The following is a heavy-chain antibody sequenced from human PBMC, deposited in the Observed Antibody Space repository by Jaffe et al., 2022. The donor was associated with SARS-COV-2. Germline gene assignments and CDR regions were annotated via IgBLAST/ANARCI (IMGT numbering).Heavy chain of an antibody. Sequence: QVQLVQSGAEVKKPGASVKVSCKASDDMFDGFGISWVRLAPGLGLEWMGWSRPYSGDTNYAQKFQGRVTMTTDTSTSTAYMELRGLRSDDTAVYFCARDGSPLVRDPEGYYYYMEVWGTGTTVTVSS. J-gene: IGHJ6*03. CDR3: ARDGSPLVRDPEGYYYYMEV. CDR1: DDMFDGFG. CDR2: SRPYSGDT. V-gene: IGHV1-18*01. D-gene: IGHD3-10*01.